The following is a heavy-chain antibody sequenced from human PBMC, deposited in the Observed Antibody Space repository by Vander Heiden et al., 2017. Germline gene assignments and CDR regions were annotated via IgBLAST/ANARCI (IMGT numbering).Heavy chain of an antibody. CDR2: IYDRAST. J-gene: IGHJ5*02. V-gene: IGHV4-39*01. CDR3: ARQDPDYDFWSGYYGGGFDP. D-gene: IGHD3-3*01. Sequence: QLQPQESGPGPVKPSETLSLTCTVSCGSISSSSSYWGGIRQPPGKGLEWVGSIYDRASTYYNPSLKSRETISVDTSKNQFSLKLSSVTAANTAVYYCARQDPDYDFWSGYYGGGFDPWGQGTLVTVSS. CDR1: CGSISSSSSY.